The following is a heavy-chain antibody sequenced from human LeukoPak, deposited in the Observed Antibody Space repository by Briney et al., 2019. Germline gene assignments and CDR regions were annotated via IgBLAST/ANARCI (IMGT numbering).Heavy chain of an antibody. CDR3: ARTYINFNNYFDP. CDR2: IYTSGRT. V-gene: IGHV4-4*07. J-gene: IGHJ5*02. D-gene: IGHD4-11*01. Sequence: SETLSLTCTVSGGSISSYYWSGIRQPAGKGLERIGGIYTSGRTNYIPSLKSRVPMSVDTSKNQFSLKLNSVTAADTAVYYCARTYINFNNYFDPWGQGTLVTVSS. CDR1: GGSISSYY.